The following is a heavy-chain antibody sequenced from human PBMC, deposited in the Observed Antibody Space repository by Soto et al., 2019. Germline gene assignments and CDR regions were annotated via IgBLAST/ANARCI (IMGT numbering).Heavy chain of an antibody. CDR3: ARNDGGPFAY. CDR1: GDSISTGRYY. CDR2: IFYTGST. J-gene: IGHJ4*02. V-gene: IGHV4-39*01. D-gene: IGHD4-17*01. Sequence: QLQLEESGPGLVKPSETLSLTCTVSGDSISTGRYYLGWSRQPPGKGLDCIGSIFYTGSTYYNPSRKSRITISVDKSKNQFSLRLSSVTAADTAVYSCARNDGGPFAYWGQGALVTVSS.